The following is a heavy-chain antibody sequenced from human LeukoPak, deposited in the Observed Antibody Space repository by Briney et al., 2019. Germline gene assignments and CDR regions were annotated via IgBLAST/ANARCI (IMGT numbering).Heavy chain of an antibody. Sequence: SETLSLTCTVSGGSISSYYWSWIRQPPGKGLEWIGYIYYSGSTNYNPSLKSRVTMSVDTSKNQFSLKLSSVTAADTAVYYCARHFRYYDSSGPAENDAFDIWGQGTMVTVSS. CDR2: IYYSGST. CDR3: ARHFRYYDSSGPAENDAFDI. CDR1: GGSISSYY. V-gene: IGHV4-59*08. J-gene: IGHJ3*02. D-gene: IGHD3-22*01.